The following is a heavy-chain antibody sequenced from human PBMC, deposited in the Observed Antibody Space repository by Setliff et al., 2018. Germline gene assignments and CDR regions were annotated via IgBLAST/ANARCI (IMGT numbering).Heavy chain of an antibody. CDR1: GFTFSDHY. V-gene: IGHV3-11*04. Sequence: GGSLRLSCAASGFTFSDHYMSWIRQVPGKGLQWVAYIDRSGSTIFYTDSVNGRLSISRDNAKTSLYLEMNSLRADDTAVYYCARSGSYRVDYWGQGTLVTVSS. CDR2: IDRSGSTI. CDR3: ARSGSYRVDY. D-gene: IGHD1-26*01. J-gene: IGHJ4*02.